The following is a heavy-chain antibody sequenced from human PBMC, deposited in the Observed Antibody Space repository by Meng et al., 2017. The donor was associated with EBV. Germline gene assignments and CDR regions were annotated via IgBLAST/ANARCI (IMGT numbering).Heavy chain of an antibody. D-gene: IGHD3-3*01. Sequence: QGQVVTAWGGVKKPGASVKVSCKASGYTFTSYDINWVRQATGQGLEWMGWMNPNSGNTGYAQKFQGRVTMTRNTSISTAYMELSSLRSEDTAVYYCARGVGTIFGVVIKNWFDPWGQGTLVTVSS. CDR2: MNPNSGNT. CDR3: ARGVGTIFGVVIKNWFDP. J-gene: IGHJ5*02. V-gene: IGHV1-8*01. CDR1: GYTFTSYD.